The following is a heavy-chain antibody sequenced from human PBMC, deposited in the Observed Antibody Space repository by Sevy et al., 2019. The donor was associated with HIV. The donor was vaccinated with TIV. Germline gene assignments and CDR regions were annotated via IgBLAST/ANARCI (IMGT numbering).Heavy chain of an antibody. CDR2: IWSNGNNK. J-gene: IGHJ3*02. D-gene: IGHD3-10*01. Sequence: GGSLRLSCAASGFMFSTYGMHWVRQAPGKGLEWVAVIWSNGNNKYYADSVKGRFTFSRDNSQNTLSLQMNSLRAEDTAVYYCVRERGPFVGFDIWGQGTMVTVSS. CDR1: GFMFSTYG. CDR3: VRERGPFVGFDI. V-gene: IGHV3-33*01.